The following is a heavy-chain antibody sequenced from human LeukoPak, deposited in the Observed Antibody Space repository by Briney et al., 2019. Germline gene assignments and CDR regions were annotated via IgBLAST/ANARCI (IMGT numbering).Heavy chain of an antibody. CDR3: ARPSYSSSWYVGRYMDV. Sequence: SETLSLTCAVYGGSFSGYYWSWIRQPPGKGLEWIGEINHSGSTNYNPSLKSRVTISVDTSKNQFSLKLSSVTAADTAVYYCARPSYSSSWYVGRYMDVWGKGTTVTISS. J-gene: IGHJ6*03. CDR2: INHSGST. CDR1: GGSFSGYY. D-gene: IGHD6-13*01. V-gene: IGHV4-34*01.